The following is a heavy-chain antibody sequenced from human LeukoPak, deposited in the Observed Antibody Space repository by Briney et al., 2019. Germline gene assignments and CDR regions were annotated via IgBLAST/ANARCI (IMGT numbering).Heavy chain of an antibody. CDR2: IYYSGST. CDR1: GGSISSSNYF. D-gene: IGHD6-13*01. J-gene: IGHJ5*02. Sequence: SETLSLTCTISGGSISSSNYFWGWIRQPPGQGLEWIGSIYYSGSTYYNPSLESRVTISVDTSKNQFSLKVSSVTAADTAVYYCARCIAAALNWFDPWGQGTPVTVSS. CDR3: ARCIAAALNWFDP. V-gene: IGHV4-39*01.